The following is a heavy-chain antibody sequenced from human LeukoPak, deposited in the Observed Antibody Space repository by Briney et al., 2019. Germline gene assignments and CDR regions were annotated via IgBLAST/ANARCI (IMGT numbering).Heavy chain of an antibody. Sequence: GGSLRLSCAASGFTFRSYAMNWVRQAPGKGLEWVSAISGSGSATYYADSVKGRFTISRDNSKNTLYLQVSSLRAEDTAVYYCAKPLSGWYSFDYWGQGTLVTVSS. V-gene: IGHV3-23*01. J-gene: IGHJ4*02. CDR3: AKPLSGWYSFDY. CDR2: ISGSGSAT. CDR1: GFTFRSYA. D-gene: IGHD6-19*01.